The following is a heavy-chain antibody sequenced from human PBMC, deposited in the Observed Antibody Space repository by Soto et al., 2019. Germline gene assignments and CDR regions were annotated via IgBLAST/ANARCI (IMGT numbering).Heavy chain of an antibody. Sequence: EVQLLESGGGLVQPGGSLRLSCAAPGFTFSTYAMSWVRQAPGKGLEWVSAISGSGGSTYYADSVKGRFTISRDNSKNTLDLQMNSLRAEDTAVYYCAKTYSSGYYGLDYWGQGTLVTVSS. CDR1: GFTFSTYA. CDR2: ISGSGGST. V-gene: IGHV3-23*01. J-gene: IGHJ4*02. CDR3: AKTYSSGYYGLDY. D-gene: IGHD3-22*01.